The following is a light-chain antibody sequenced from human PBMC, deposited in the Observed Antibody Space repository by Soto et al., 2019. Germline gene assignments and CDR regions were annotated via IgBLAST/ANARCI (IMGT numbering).Light chain of an antibody. Sequence: EVVLTQSPDTLSLPPGERATLSCRASQSISSYLAWYQQKPGQAPRLLIYDASSRATGIPARFSGSGSGTEFTLTISSLQPEDFATYYCQQLNSYSSITFGQGTRLEIK. CDR1: QSISSY. J-gene: IGKJ5*01. CDR3: QQLNSYSSIT. V-gene: IGKV3-11*01. CDR2: DAS.